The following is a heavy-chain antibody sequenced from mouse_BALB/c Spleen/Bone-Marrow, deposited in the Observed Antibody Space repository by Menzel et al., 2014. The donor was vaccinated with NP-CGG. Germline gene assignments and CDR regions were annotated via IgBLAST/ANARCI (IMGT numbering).Heavy chain of an antibody. CDR1: GFNIKDTY. Sequence: EVQGVESGAELMKPGASVKLSCTASGFNIKDTYMHWVKQRPEQGLEWIGRIDPANDNTKYDPKFQGKATIAADTSSNTAYLQLSSLTSEDTAVYYCVLDYGSGPLGYWGQGTTLTVSS. V-gene: IGHV14-3*02. D-gene: IGHD1-1*01. J-gene: IGHJ2*01. CDR2: IDPANDNT. CDR3: VLDYGSGPLGY.